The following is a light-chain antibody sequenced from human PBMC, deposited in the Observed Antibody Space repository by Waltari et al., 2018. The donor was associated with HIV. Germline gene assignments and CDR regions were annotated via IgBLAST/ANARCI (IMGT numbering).Light chain of an antibody. J-gene: IGLJ3*02. Sequence: QSVLTQPPSASGTPGQRVSISCSGSSSNLGSHIVHWYQQLPGTAPKLLIYSNNQRPSGVPDRFSGSKSGTSASLAISGLQSEDEADYYCAAWDDSLNAWVFGGGTKLTVL. CDR2: SNN. CDR3: AAWDDSLNAWV. V-gene: IGLV1-44*01. CDR1: SSNLGSHI.